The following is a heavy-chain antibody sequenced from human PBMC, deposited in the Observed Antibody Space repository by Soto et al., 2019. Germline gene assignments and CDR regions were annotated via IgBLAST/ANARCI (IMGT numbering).Heavy chain of an antibody. Sequence: QVQLVQSGAEVKKPGASVKVSCKASGYTFTSYDINWVRQATGQGLEWMGWMNPNSGNTGYAQKFQGRVTMTRNTSISKAYLGLGSPRSEDTAVYYCARCRGAVADLDYWGQGTLVTVSS. CDR1: GYTFTSYD. J-gene: IGHJ4*02. CDR2: MNPNSGNT. D-gene: IGHD6-19*01. CDR3: ARCRGAVADLDY. V-gene: IGHV1-8*02.